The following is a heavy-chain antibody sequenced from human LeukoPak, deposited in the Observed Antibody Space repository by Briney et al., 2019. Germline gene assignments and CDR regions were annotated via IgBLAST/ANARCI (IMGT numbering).Heavy chain of an antibody. CDR1: GYTFIDYY. V-gene: IGHV1-2*02. D-gene: IGHD6-19*01. J-gene: IGHJ4*02. CDR2: INPKTGGT. CDR3: ARSSGFSRFDY. Sequence: EASVKVSFKASGYTFIDYYMHWVRQAPGQGLEWMGWINPKTGGTRCSQKFQGRVTMTSDRSISTAYLEVTGLESDDTAVYYCARSSGFSRFDYWGQGALVTVSS.